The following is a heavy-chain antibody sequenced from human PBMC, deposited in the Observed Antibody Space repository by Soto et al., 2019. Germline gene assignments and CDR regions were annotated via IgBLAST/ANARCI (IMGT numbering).Heavy chain of an antibody. V-gene: IGHV1-2*02. D-gene: IGHD2-2*01. J-gene: IGHJ4*02. CDR1: GYTFTGYY. CDR3: ARGLGYYSTTSCYLENRDY. Sequence: QVQLVQSGAEVKKPGASVKVSCKASGYTFTGYYMHWVRQAPGQGLEWMGWINPNSGGTNYAQKCHGRDRITPQPSLSTAYKEISRLISDGTAVYYCARGLGYYSTTSCYLENRDYWGQGTLVTVSS. CDR2: INPNSGGT.